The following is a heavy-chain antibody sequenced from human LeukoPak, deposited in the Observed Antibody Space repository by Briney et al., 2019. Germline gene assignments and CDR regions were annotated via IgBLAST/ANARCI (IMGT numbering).Heavy chain of an antibody. J-gene: IGHJ4*02. V-gene: IGHV3-66*01. CDR1: GFTVSNNY. CDR3: ARNIPVTRWGY. D-gene: IGHD2-21*01. Sequence: PGGSLRLSCAASGFTVSNNYMTWVRQAPGKGLEWVSLIYSGGSTYYADSVKGRFTISRDNSKNTVYLLMNSLRAEDTAVYYCARNIPVTRWGYWGQGTLVTVSS. CDR2: IYSGGST.